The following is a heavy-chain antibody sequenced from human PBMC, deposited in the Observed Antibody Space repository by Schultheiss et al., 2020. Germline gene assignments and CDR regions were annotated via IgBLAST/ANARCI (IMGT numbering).Heavy chain of an antibody. J-gene: IGHJ4*02. Sequence: GESLKISCAASGFTFSSYWMSWVRQAPGKGLEWVANIKQDGSEKYYVDSVKGRFTISRDNAKNSLYLQMNSLRAEDTAVYYCARDGPYGEGNNDYWGQGTLVNV. CDR2: IKQDGSEK. CDR3: ARDGPYGEGNNDY. CDR1: GFTFSSYW. D-gene: IGHD4-17*01. V-gene: IGHV3-7*01.